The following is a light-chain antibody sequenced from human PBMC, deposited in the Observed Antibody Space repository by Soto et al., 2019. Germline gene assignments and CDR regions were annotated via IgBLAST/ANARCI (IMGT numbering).Light chain of an antibody. J-gene: IGKJ3*01. CDR1: QSISNS. CDR3: QQSYRAPFT. Sequence: DIQMTQSPSSLSASLGDRVTITCRASQSISNSLNWYRQKPGKAPNLLIFAASRLQSGVPSRFSGSGSGTDFTLTINSLQPEDFATYYCQQSYRAPFTFGPGTKVDI. V-gene: IGKV1-39*01. CDR2: AAS.